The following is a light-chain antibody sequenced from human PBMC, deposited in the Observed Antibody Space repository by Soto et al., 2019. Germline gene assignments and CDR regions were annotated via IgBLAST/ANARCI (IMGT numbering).Light chain of an antibody. CDR1: SGDIGSYNR. CDR2: EVT. CDR3: SSYTNNNTRACV. V-gene: IGLV2-14*01. J-gene: IGLJ1*01. Sequence: QSALTQPASVSGSPRQSITISCTGTSGDIGSYNRVSWYQQHPGKAPKLMIYEVTDRPSGVSNRFSGSKSGNTASLTISGLQAEDEAEYYCSSYTNNNTRACVFGTGTKLTVL.